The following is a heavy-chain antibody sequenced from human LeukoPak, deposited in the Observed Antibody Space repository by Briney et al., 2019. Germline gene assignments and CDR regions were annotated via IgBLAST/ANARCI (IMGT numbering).Heavy chain of an antibody. V-gene: IGHV4-30-2*01. Sequence: SPSETLSLTCTVSGGSISSGGYYWSWIRQPPGKGLEWIGYIYHSGSTYYNPSLKSRVTISVDTSKNQFSLKLSSVTAADTAVYYCARHLRYYDILVGDWTGYYYGMDVWGQGTTVTVSS. CDR3: ARHLRYYDILVGDWTGYYYGMDV. CDR1: GGSISSGGYY. CDR2: IYHSGST. D-gene: IGHD3-9*01. J-gene: IGHJ6*02.